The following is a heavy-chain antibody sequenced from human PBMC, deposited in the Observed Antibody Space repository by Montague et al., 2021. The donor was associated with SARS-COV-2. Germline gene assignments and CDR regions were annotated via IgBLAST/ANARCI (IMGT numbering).Heavy chain of an antibody. CDR1: GGSFSGYY. V-gene: IGHV4-34*01. D-gene: IGHD2-15*01. Sequence: SETLSLTCAVYGGSFSGYYWNWIRQPPGEGLEWIGEINHSGSTNYNPSLKSRVTMSVDTSKNQFSLKLSSVTAADTAVYFCGRVILSATSNPFDCWGPGTLVTVSS. J-gene: IGHJ4*02. CDR2: INHSGST. CDR3: GRVILSATSNPFDC.